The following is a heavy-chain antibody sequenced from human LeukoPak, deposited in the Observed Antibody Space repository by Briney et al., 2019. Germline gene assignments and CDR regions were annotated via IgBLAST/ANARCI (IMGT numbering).Heavy chain of an antibody. CDR2: IYYSGST. CDR3: ARSITIFGVVDY. D-gene: IGHD3-3*01. V-gene: IGHV4-59*01. J-gene: IGHJ4*02. CDR1: GGSISSYY. Sequence: SETLSLTCTVSGGSISSYYRSWIRQPPGKGLEWIGNIYYSGSTNYNPSLKSRVTISVDTSKNQFSLKLSSVTAADTAVYYCARSITIFGVVDYWGQGTLVTVSS.